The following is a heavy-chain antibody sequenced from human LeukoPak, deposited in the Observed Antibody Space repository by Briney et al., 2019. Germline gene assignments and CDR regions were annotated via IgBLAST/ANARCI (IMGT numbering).Heavy chain of an antibody. D-gene: IGHD3-16*02. CDR1: GGTFSSYA. CDR3: ARVPRVITFGGVIQRGDAFDI. CDR2: IIPIFGTA. J-gene: IGHJ3*02. Sequence: SVKVSCKASGGTFSSYAISWVRQAPGQGLEWMGRIIPIFGTANYAQKFQGRVTITTDESTSTAYMELSSLRSEDTAVYYCARVPRVITFGGVIQRGDAFDIWGQGTVVTVSS. V-gene: IGHV1-69*05.